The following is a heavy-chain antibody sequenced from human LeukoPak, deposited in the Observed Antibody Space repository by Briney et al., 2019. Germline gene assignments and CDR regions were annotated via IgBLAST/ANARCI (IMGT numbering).Heavy chain of an antibody. J-gene: IGHJ6*03. V-gene: IGHV4-61*02. CDR1: GGSISSGSYY. CDR3: ARVKGEWQLARGYYYYYMDV. Sequence: SETLSLTCTVSGGSISSGSYYWSWIRQPAGKGLEWIGRIYTSGSTNYNPSLKSRVTISVDTSKNQFSLKLSSVTAADTAVYYCARVKGEWQLARGYYYYYMDVWGKGTTVTVSS. D-gene: IGHD3-16*01. CDR2: IYTSGST.